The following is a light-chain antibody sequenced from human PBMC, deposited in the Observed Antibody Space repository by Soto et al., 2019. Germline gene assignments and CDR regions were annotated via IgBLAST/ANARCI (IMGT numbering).Light chain of an antibody. J-gene: IGKJ2*01. Sequence: EIVMTQSPATLSVSPGERATLSCRASQSVSSNLAWYQQKPGQAPSLLIYGASTRATAIPTRFSCSGSGTEFTLTISSLQSEHFAVYYCQRYNNWPPAYTFGQGTKLEIK. CDR2: GAS. V-gene: IGKV3-15*01. CDR1: QSVSSN. CDR3: QRYNNWPPAYT.